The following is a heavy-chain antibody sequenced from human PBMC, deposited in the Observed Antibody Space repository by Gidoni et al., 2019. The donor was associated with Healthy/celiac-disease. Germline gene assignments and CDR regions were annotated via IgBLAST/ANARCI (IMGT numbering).Heavy chain of an antibody. V-gene: IGHV3-43*01. CDR2: ISWDGGST. Sequence: EVQLVESGGVVVRSRWSLRLSCASSVFIFAESTMHWVRQDPGKGLEWVSLISWDGGSTYYAESVKGRCIISRDNSKNSLYLQKNSLRTDDTALYYCAKGPPERTYSSSWLIDYWGQGTLVTVSS. D-gene: IGHD6-13*01. CDR3: AKGPPERTYSSSWLIDY. J-gene: IGHJ4*02. CDR1: VFIFAEST.